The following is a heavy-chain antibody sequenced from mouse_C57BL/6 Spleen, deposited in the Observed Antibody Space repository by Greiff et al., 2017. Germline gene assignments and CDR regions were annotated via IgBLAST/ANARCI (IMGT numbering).Heavy chain of an antibody. CDR1: GFTFSDYG. D-gene: IGHD1-1*01. CDR2: ISSGSSTI. J-gene: IGHJ3*01. Sequence: EVQLVESGGGLVKPGGSLKLSCAASGFTFSDYGMHWVRQAPEKGLEWVAYISSGSSTIYYADTVKGRFTISRDNAKNTLFLQMTSLRSEDTAMYYCASDYGSSLRFAYWGQGTLVTVSA. CDR3: ASDYGSSLRFAY. V-gene: IGHV5-17*01.